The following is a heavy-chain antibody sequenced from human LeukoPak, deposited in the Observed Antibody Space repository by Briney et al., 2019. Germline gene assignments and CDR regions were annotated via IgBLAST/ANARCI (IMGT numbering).Heavy chain of an antibody. CDR1: GFTFSSYS. Sequence: GGSLRLSCAASGFTFSSYSMNWVRQAPGKGLEWVSYISSSSSTIYYADSVKGRFTISRDNAKNSLYLQMNGLRAEDTAVYYCARPRRSSSGLSEYFQHWGQGTLVTVSS. J-gene: IGHJ1*01. V-gene: IGHV3-48*04. CDR3: ARPRRSSSGLSEYFQH. D-gene: IGHD6-19*01. CDR2: ISSSSSTI.